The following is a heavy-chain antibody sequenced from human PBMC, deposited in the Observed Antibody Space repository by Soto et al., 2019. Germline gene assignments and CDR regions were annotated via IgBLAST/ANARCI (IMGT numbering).Heavy chain of an antibody. CDR3: ASLIRGWYNDY. D-gene: IGHD6-19*01. V-gene: IGHV1-69*02. Sequence: QVQLVQSGAEVKKPGSSVKVSCKASGGTFSCYTISWVRQAPGQGLEWMGRIIPILGIANYAQKFQGRVTITADKSTSTAYMELSSLRSEDTAVYYCASLIRGWYNDYWGQGTLVTVSS. J-gene: IGHJ4*02. CDR2: IIPILGIA. CDR1: GGTFSCYT.